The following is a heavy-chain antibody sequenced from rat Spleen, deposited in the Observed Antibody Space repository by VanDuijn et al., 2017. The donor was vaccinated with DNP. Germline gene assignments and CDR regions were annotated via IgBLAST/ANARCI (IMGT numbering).Heavy chain of an antibody. J-gene: IGHJ2*01. V-gene: IGHV3-1*01. CDR3: ARWTRYFDY. CDR2: ISYSGST. CDR1: GYSITSNY. D-gene: IGHD1-7*01. Sequence: EVQLQESGSGLVKPSQSLSLTCSVIGYSITSNYWGWIRKFPGNKMEYIGHISYSGSTNYNPSLKSRISITRDTSRNHFFLHLNSVTPEDTATYYCARWTRYFDYWGKGVMVTVSS.